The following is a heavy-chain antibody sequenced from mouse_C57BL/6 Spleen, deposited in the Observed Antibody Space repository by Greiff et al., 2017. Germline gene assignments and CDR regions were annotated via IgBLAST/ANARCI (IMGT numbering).Heavy chain of an antibody. D-gene: IGHD1-1*01. Sequence: EVQLQESGPELVKPGASVKMSCKASGYTFTDYNMHWVKQSHGKSLEWIGYINPNNGGTSYNQKFKGKATLTVNKSSSTAYMELRSLTSEDSAVYYWARDGSSFSDFDYWGQGTTLTVSS. J-gene: IGHJ2*01. CDR3: ARDGSSFSDFDY. CDR1: GYTFTDYN. V-gene: IGHV1-22*01. CDR2: INPNNGGT.